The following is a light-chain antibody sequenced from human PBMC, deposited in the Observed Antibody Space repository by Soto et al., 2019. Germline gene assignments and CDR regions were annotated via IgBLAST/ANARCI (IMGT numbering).Light chain of an antibody. CDR2: DAS. CDR3: QQRSSWPLT. Sequence: EIVLTQSPATLSLSPGERAILSCGASQSVSSFLAWYQQRPGQAPRLLIYDASKRATGIPARFSGSGFGTAFTLTISSLEPEDFALYYCQQRSSWPLTFGGGTKVEIK. V-gene: IGKV3-11*01. CDR1: QSVSSF. J-gene: IGKJ4*01.